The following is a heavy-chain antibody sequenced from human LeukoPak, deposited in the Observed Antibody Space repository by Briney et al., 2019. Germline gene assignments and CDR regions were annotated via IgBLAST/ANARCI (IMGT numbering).Heavy chain of an antibody. CDR2: IRYDGSTQ. D-gene: IGHD3-10*01. V-gene: IGHV3-30*02. Sequence: GGSLRLSCEASEFTFSSYGMHWVRQAPGKGLDWVAFIRYDGSTQYYADSVKGRFAISRDNSKNTLYLQMNSLRGEDTAVYYCAKDHYGSGSYYITNWFDPWGQGTLVTVSS. CDR1: EFTFSSYG. J-gene: IGHJ5*02. CDR3: AKDHYGSGSYYITNWFDP.